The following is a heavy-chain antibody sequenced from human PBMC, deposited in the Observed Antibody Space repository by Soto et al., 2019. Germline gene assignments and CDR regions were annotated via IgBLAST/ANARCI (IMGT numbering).Heavy chain of an antibody. V-gene: IGHV4-4*02. CDR2: IYHSGST. CDR3: ARDGRMGSGWSFGY. Sequence: SESMSITCAVCSGTINSSNWGSWLSTPPGKGLEWIGEIYHSGSTNYNPSLKSRVTISVDKSKNQFSLKLSSVTAADTAVYYCARDGRMGSGWSFGYWGQGTLVTVS. D-gene: IGHD6-19*01. J-gene: IGHJ4*02. CDR1: SGTINSSNW.